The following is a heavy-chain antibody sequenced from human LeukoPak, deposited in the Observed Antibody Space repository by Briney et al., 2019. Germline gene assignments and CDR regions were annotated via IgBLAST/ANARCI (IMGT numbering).Heavy chain of an antibody. CDR2: ISSSGSTI. V-gene: IGHV3-11*01. CDR1: GFTFSDYY. D-gene: IGHD3-10*01. Sequence: VGSLRLSCAASGFTFSDYYMSWIRQAPGKGLEWASYISSSGSTIYYADSVKGRFTISRDNAKNSLCLQMNSLRAEDTAVYYCTTDRGRRITMVRGVIDWFDPWGQGTMVTVSS. CDR3: TTDRGRRITMVRGVIDWFDP. J-gene: IGHJ5*02.